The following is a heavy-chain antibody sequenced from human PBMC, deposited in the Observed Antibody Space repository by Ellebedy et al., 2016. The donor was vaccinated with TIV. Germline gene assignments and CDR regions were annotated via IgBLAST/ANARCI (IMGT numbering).Heavy chain of an antibody. CDR2: IYYSGST. CDR1: GGSISSYY. CDR3: ARSAGWELVFQH. D-gene: IGHD1-26*01. Sequence: MPSETLSLTCTVSGGSISSYYWSWIRQPPGKGLEWIGYIYYSGSTNYNPSLKSRVTISVATSKNQFSLKLSSVTAADTAVYDCARSAGWELVFQHWGQGTLVTVSS. J-gene: IGHJ1*01. V-gene: IGHV4-59*08.